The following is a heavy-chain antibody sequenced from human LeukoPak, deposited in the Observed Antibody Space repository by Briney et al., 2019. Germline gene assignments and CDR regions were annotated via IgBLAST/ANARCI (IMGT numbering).Heavy chain of an antibody. CDR2: ISGSGGST. Sequence: GGSLRLSCAASGFTFSSYAMSWVRQAPGKGLEWVSAISGSGGSTYYADSVKGRFTISRDDSKNTLYLQMNSLRAEDTAVYYCAKVTRYLYGMDVWGQGTTVTVSS. CDR1: GFTFSSYA. V-gene: IGHV3-23*01. CDR3: AKVTRYLYGMDV. D-gene: IGHD3-9*01. J-gene: IGHJ6*02.